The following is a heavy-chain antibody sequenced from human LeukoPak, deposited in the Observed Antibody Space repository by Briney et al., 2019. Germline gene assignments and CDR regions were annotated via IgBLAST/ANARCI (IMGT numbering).Heavy chain of an antibody. Sequence: GGSLRLSCSASGFTFSSYWMSWVRQTPEKGLEWVASIKQDGSEKVYVDSVKGRFTISRDNAKSSLYLQMSGLRAEDTAVYYCARDPYSSSWSYGMDVWGQGTTVTVSS. J-gene: IGHJ6*02. V-gene: IGHV3-7*05. CDR1: GFTFSSYW. D-gene: IGHD6-13*01. CDR2: IKQDGSEK. CDR3: ARDPYSSSWSYGMDV.